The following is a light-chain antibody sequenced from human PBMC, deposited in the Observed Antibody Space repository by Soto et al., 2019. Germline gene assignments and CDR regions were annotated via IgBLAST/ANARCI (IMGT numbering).Light chain of an antibody. Sequence: EKVMTQSPATLSVSPGERATLSCRASQSVSGNLAWYQQKPGQGPRLLIYGASARATDIPARFSGSGSGTEITLTISSPQSEDFAVYYCQQYHNLPYTFGQGTRLEIK. J-gene: IGKJ2*01. CDR1: QSVSGN. CDR3: QQYHNLPYT. CDR2: GAS. V-gene: IGKV3D-15*01.